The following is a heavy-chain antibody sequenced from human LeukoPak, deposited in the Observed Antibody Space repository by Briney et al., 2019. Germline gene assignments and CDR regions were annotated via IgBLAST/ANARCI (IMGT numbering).Heavy chain of an antibody. CDR3: ARAAYCSGGSCYSIDY. V-gene: IGHV1-2*02. D-gene: IGHD2-15*01. CDR1: GYTFTGYY. J-gene: IGHJ4*02. CDR2: IYPNSGGT. Sequence: ASVKVSCKASGYTFTGYYMHWVRQAPGQGLEWMGWIYPNSGGTNYAQKFQGRVTMTRDTSISTAYMELSRLRSDDTAVYYCARAAYCSGGSCYSIDYWGQGTLVTVSS.